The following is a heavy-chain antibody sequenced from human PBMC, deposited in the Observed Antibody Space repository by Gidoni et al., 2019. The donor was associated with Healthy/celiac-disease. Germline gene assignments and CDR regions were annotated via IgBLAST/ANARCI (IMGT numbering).Heavy chain of an antibody. J-gene: IGHJ4*02. CDR1: GFTFSSYW. CDR2: IKQDGSEK. D-gene: IGHD4-17*01. Sequence: EVQLVESGGGLVQPGGSLRLSCAASGFTFSSYWMSWVRQAPGKGLEWVANIKQDGSEKYYVDSVKGRFTISRDNAKNSLYLQMNSLRAEDTAVYYCASLDYGDYTQRGPRGYWGQGTLVTVSS. CDR3: ASLDYGDYTQRGPRGY. V-gene: IGHV3-7*03.